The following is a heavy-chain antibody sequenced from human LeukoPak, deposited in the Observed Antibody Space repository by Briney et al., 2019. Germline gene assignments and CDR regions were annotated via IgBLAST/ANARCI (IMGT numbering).Heavy chain of an antibody. J-gene: IGHJ4*02. D-gene: IGHD6-19*01. CDR3: ARSLGWYVVY. Sequence: PSETLSLTCTVSGGSIRSGSYYWSWIRQPAGKGLEWIGRIYTSGSTNYNPSLKSRVTISVDTSKNQFSLKLSSVTAADTAVYYCARSLGWYVVYWGQGTLVTVSS. V-gene: IGHV4-61*02. CDR1: GGSIRSGSYY. CDR2: IYTSGST.